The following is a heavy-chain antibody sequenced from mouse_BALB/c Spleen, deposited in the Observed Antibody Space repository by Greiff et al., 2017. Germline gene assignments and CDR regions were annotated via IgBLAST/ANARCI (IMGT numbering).Heavy chain of an antibody. J-gene: IGHJ4*01. CDR1: GFNIKDTY. Sequence: VQLQQSGAELVKPGASVKLSCTASGFNIKDTYMHWVKQRPEQGLEWIGRIDPANGNTKYDPKFQGKATITADTSSNTAYLQLSSLTSEDTAVYSCASYDYEGGDYWGQGTAVTVSS. CDR3: ASYDYEGGDY. V-gene: IGHV14-3*02. D-gene: IGHD2-4*01. CDR2: IDPANGNT.